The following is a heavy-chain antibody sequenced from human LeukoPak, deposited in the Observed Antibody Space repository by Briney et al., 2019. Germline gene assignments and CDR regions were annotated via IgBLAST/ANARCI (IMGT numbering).Heavy chain of an antibody. J-gene: IGHJ6*02. CDR1: GFTFSSYS. V-gene: IGHV3-48*02. D-gene: IGHD3-9*01. Sequence: GGSLRLSCAASGFTFSSYSMNWVRQAPGKGLEWVSYISSSSSTIYYADSVKGRFTISRDNAKNSLYLRMNSLRDEDTAVYYCARECRYFDWLYPYYYYGMDVWGQGTTVTVSS. CDR3: ARECRYFDWLYPYYYYGMDV. CDR2: ISSSSSTI.